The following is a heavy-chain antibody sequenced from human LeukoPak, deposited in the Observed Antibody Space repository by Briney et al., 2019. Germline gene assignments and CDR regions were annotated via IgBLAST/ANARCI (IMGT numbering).Heavy chain of an antibody. V-gene: IGHV3-21*01. CDR1: GITFRTYY. CDR3: AKDHYCTSTSCQLNWFDP. D-gene: IGHD2-2*01. J-gene: IGHJ5*02. CDR2: ISSGGSYI. Sequence: GGSLRLSCAASGITFRTYYMNWVRQTPGKGLEWVSSISSGGSYIYYADSVKGRFTISRDNAKKSLYLQTNNLRAEDTAIYYCAKDHYCTSTSCQLNWFDPWGQGTLVTVSS.